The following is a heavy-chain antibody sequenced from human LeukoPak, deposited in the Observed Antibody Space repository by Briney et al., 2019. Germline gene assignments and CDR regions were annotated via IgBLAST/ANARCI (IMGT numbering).Heavy chain of an antibody. CDR3: GTNKREPVEAWSGTFEY. Sequence: GGSLRLSCAASQFTFSTSWMTWVRQAPGKGLEWVASINRDGRVKYYVDSVEGRFTVSRDNAKNSLFLQMNSLRVEDTALYYCGTNKREPVEAWSGTFEYWGQGTLVTVSS. J-gene: IGHJ4*02. D-gene: IGHD3-3*01. V-gene: IGHV3-7*01. CDR2: INRDGRVK. CDR1: QFTFSTSW.